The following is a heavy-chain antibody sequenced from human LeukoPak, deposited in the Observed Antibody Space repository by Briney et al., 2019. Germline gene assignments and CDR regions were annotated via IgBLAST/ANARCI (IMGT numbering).Heavy chain of an antibody. CDR3: AKDASGYEAQFDY. CDR1: GFTFDDYA. V-gene: IGHV3-9*01. Sequence: SLRLSCAASGFTFDDYAMHWVRQAPGKGLEWVSGISWNSGSIGYADSVKGRFTISRDNAKNSLYLQMNSLRAEDTALYYCAKDASGYEAQFDYWGQGTLVTVSS. D-gene: IGHD5-12*01. J-gene: IGHJ4*02. CDR2: ISWNSGSI.